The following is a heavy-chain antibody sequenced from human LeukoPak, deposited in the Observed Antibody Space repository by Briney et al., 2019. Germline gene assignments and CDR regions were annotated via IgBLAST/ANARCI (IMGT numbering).Heavy chain of an antibody. Sequence: GGSLRLSCAASGFPFSAYGMHWVRQAPGKGLGWMAFIRYDGSTKYYAASVNGRLTISRDNSENTLYLQMDSLSAEDTALYYCARDASRYNYGGGHFDYWGQGALVTVSS. CDR3: ARDASRYNYGGGHFDY. V-gene: IGHV3-30*02. J-gene: IGHJ4*02. CDR2: IRYDGSTK. CDR1: GFPFSAYG. D-gene: IGHD1-20*01.